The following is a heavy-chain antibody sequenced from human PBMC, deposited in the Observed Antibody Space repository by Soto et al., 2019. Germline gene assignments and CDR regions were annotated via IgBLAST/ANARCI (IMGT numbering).Heavy chain of an antibody. CDR1: GGSISSGGYS. CDR2: IYHSGST. CDR3: AAGGGLPRYY. V-gene: IGHV4-30-2*01. J-gene: IGHJ4*02. Sequence: QLQLQESGSGLVKPSQTLSLTCAVSGGSISSGGYSWSWIRQPPGKGLEWIGYIYHSGSTYYNPSPKGRVNKSVERAQNPVPPELSPVAAGGTAGDYCAAGGGLPRYYWGQGTLVTVSS. D-gene: IGHD5-12*01.